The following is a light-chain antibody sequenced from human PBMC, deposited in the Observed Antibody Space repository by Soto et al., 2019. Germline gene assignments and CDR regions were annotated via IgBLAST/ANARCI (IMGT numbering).Light chain of an antibody. CDR3: SSYTISSTYV. CDR1: SSDVGGYNY. CDR2: DVS. J-gene: IGLJ1*01. Sequence: SALPQAASGSGSPGQSITISCTGTSSDVGGYNYVSWYQQHPGKAPTLMIYDVSNRPSGVSNRFSGSKSGNTASLTISGLQAEDEADYYCSSYTISSTYVFGTGTKVTVL. V-gene: IGLV2-14*01.